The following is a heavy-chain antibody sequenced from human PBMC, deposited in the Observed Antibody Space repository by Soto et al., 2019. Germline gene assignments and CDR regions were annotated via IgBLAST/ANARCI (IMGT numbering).Heavy chain of an antibody. D-gene: IGHD3-3*01. Sequence: VGSLRLSCAASGFTFSSYAMHWVRQAPGKGLEWVAVISYDGSNKYYADSVKGRFTISRDNSKNTLYLQMNSLRAEDTAVYYCARGGNLEDYDFWSGYYRSGQLDYWGQGTLVTVSS. CDR1: GFTFSSYA. CDR3: ARGGNLEDYDFWSGYYRSGQLDY. J-gene: IGHJ4*02. CDR2: ISYDGSNK. V-gene: IGHV3-30-3*01.